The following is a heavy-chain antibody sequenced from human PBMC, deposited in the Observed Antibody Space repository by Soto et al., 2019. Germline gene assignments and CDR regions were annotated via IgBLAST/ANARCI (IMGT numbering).Heavy chain of an antibody. V-gene: IGHV3-7*01. J-gene: IGHJ6*03. CDR2: IKQDGSEK. CDR1: GFTFSSYW. CDR3: ARSYSSGWYEYYYYYMDV. D-gene: IGHD6-19*01. Sequence: PGGSLRLSCAASGFTFSSYWMSWVRQAPGKGLEWVANIKQDGSEKYYVDSVKGRFTISRDNAKNSLYLQMNSLRAEDTAVYYCARSYSSGWYEYYYYYMDVRGKGTTVTVSS.